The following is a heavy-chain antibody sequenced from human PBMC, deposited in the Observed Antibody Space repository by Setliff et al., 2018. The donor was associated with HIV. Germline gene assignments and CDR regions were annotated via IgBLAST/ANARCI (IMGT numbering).Heavy chain of an antibody. Sequence: GESLKISCAASGFTFNNYWIVWVRQAPGKGLEWVANINQDGSHKYYVDSVKGRFTISRDNAKNSLYLQMNSLRAEDTAVYYCASLDSSGYYYSFFFDYWGQGTLVTVSS. J-gene: IGHJ4*02. D-gene: IGHD3-22*01. CDR1: GFTFNNYW. V-gene: IGHV3-7*01. CDR2: INQDGSHK. CDR3: ASLDSSGYYYSFFFDY.